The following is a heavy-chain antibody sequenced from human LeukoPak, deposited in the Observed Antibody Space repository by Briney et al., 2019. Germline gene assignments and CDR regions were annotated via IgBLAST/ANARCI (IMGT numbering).Heavy chain of an antibody. CDR1: RFTVSNNY. CDR3: ARGMPATAIRPYFDS. V-gene: IGHV3-66*01. CDR2: IYGSGST. D-gene: IGHD2-2*02. Sequence: GGSLRLSCTASRFTVSNNYMTWVRQAPGKGLEGVSVIYGSGSTFYADSVKGRFTISRDSSKNTLYLQMDSLRAEDTAVYYCARGMPATAIRPYFDSWGQGTLVTVSS. J-gene: IGHJ4*02.